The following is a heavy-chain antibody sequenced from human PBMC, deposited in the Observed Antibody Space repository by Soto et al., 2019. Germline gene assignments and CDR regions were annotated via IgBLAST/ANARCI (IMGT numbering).Heavy chain of an antibody. D-gene: IGHD2-15*01. V-gene: IGHV3-11*01. J-gene: IGHJ4*02. CDR3: ARAAGCGNLHFACDY. CDR1: GFTFSDYY. Sequence: GGSLRLSXAASGFTFSDYYMSWIRQAPGKGLEWVSYISSSGSTIYYADSVKGRFTISRDNAKNSLYLQMNSLRAEDTAVYYCARAAGCGNLHFACDYWGQGTLVTVSS. CDR2: ISSSGSTI.